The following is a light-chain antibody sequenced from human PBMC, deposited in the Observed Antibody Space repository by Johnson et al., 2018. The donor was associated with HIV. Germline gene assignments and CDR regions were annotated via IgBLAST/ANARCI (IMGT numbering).Light chain of an antibody. J-gene: IGLJ1*01. Sequence: QSVLTQPPSVSAAPGQKVTISCSGSSSNIGNNYVSWYQQLPGTAPKLLIYENNKRPSGIPDRFSGSKSGTSATLGITGLQTGEEADYYCGTLDSSLSSYVFGTGTEVTVL. CDR2: ENN. V-gene: IGLV1-51*02. CDR1: SSNIGNNY. CDR3: GTLDSSLSSYV.